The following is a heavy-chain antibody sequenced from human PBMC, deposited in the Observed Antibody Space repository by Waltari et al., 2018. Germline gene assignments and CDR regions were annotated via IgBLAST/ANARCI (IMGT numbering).Heavy chain of an antibody. Sequence: QVQLQQWGAGLLKPSETLSLTCAVYGGSFSGYYWSWIRQPPGQGLEWIGEINHSGSTNYNPSLKSRVTISVDTSKNQFSLKLSSVTAADTAVYYCARERSLRITMIVVARGNWFDPWGQGTLVTVSS. D-gene: IGHD3-22*01. CDR3: ARERSLRITMIVVARGNWFDP. J-gene: IGHJ5*02. V-gene: IGHV4-34*01. CDR2: INHSGST. CDR1: GGSFSGYY.